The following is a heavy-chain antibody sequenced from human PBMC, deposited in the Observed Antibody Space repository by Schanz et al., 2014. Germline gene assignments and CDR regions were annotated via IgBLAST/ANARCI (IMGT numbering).Heavy chain of an antibody. CDR1: GFNFANHA. V-gene: IGHV3-33*05. CDR3: ARDGDFDY. CDR2: ISSDGSKK. J-gene: IGHJ4*02. Sequence: QVQLVESGGGVVQPERSLRLSCAASGFNFANHAIHWVRQGQGNGLQWVAVISSDGSKKLYADSVKGRFTISRDNSKNTLFLQMSSLRAEDTAVYYCARDGDFDYWGQGTLVTVSS.